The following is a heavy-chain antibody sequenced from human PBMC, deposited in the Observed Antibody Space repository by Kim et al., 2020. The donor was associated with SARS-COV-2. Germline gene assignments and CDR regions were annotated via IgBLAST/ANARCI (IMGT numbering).Heavy chain of an antibody. CDR2: INHIGST. CDR3: AKHDARYCSGGNCWYFDY. Sequence: SETLSLTCAVYGGSFNDYYWTWIRQPPGKGLEWIGEINHIGSTKYNPSLKSRVTMSVDTSKNQLSLKLSSVTAADTAMYYCAKHDARYCSGGNCWYFDYWGQGTLVTVSS. D-gene: IGHD2-15*01. V-gene: IGHV4-34*01. CDR1: GGSFNDYY. J-gene: IGHJ4*02.